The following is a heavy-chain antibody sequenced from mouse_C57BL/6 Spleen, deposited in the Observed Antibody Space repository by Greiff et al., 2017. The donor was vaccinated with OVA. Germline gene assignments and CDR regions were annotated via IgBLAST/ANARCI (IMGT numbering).Heavy chain of an antibody. CDR2: IHPNSGST. Sequence: QVQLQQPGAELVKPGASVKLSCKASGYTFTSYWMHWVKQRPGQGLEWIGMIHPNSGSTNYNEKFKSKATLTVDKSSSTAYMQLSSLTSEDSAVXYCARGGLGRLEFDYWGQGTTLTVSS. J-gene: IGHJ2*01. CDR3: ARGGLGRLEFDY. D-gene: IGHD4-1*01. V-gene: IGHV1-64*01. CDR1: GYTFTSYW.